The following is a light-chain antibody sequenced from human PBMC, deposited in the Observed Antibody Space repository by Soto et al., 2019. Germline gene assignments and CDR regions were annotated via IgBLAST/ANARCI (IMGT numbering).Light chain of an antibody. Sequence: EVVLTQSPGTLSLSPGERATVSCRASQTISRNYLAWYQKKPGQAPRLLIYGASTRATGIPDRFTGSGSGTDFTLTIGRLGPEDLAVYYCQQYGGPVPWTFGQGTKVEV. CDR1: QTISRNY. CDR2: GAS. J-gene: IGKJ1*01. CDR3: QQYGGPVPWT. V-gene: IGKV3-20*01.